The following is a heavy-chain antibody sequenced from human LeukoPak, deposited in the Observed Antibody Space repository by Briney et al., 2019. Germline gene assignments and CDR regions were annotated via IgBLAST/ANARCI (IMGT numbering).Heavy chain of an antibody. CDR1: GGSISSGGYY. Sequence: SETLSLTCTVSGGSISSGGYYWSWIRQHPGKGLEWIGYIYYSGSTYYNPSLKSRVTISVDTSKNQFSLKLSSVTAADTAVYYCARALYRLRLGELSSHFDYWGQGTLVTVSS. CDR2: IYYSGST. V-gene: IGHV4-31*03. CDR3: ARALYRLRLGELSSHFDY. D-gene: IGHD3-16*02. J-gene: IGHJ4*02.